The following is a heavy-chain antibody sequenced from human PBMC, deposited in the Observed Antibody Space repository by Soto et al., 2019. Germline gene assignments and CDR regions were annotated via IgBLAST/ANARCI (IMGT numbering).Heavy chain of an antibody. CDR2: ISAYNGNT. Sequence: ASVKVSCKASGYTFTSYGISWVRQAPGQGLEWMGWISAYNGNTNYAQKLQGRVTMTTDTSTSTAYMELRSLRSDDTAVYYCAKSQRGHIVAGGFDYWGQGTLVTVSS. CDR3: AKSQRGHIVAGGFDY. J-gene: IGHJ4*02. V-gene: IGHV1-18*01. D-gene: IGHD6-19*01. CDR1: GYTFTSYG.